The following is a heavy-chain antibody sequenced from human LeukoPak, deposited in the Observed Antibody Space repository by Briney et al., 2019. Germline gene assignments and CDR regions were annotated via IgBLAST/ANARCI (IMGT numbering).Heavy chain of an antibody. V-gene: IGHV1-8*01. D-gene: IGHD3-3*01. Sequence: ASVKVSCKASGYTFITYDINWVRQATGQGLEWMGWMNPNSGNTGYAQKFQGRVTMTRNTAISTAYMELNNLKSEDTAVYYCARVYSDFWSGYYTEALGYWGQGTLVTVSS. CDR3: ARVYSDFWSGYYTEALGY. CDR2: MNPNSGNT. CDR1: GYTFITYD. J-gene: IGHJ4*02.